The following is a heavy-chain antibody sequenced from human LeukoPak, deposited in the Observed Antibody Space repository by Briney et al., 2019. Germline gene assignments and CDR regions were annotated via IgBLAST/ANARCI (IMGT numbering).Heavy chain of an antibody. D-gene: IGHD3-10*01. CDR2: ISSSGSST. J-gene: IGHJ4*02. CDR3: AEITMIRGFDY. Sequence: GGSLRLSRAASGFSFSSYGMSWVRQAPGKGLEWVSSISSSGSSTYYADSVKGRFTVSRDNSKNTVDLQMNSLRAEDTAVYYCAEITMIRGFDYRGQGTLVTVSS. CDR1: GFSFSSYG. V-gene: IGHV3-23*01.